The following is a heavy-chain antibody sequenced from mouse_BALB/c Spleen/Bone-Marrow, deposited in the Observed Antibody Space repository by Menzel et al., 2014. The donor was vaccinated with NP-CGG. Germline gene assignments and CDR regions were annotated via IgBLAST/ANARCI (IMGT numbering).Heavy chain of an antibody. D-gene: IGHD1-1*01. J-gene: IGHJ2*01. CDR3: ARNFYGSAYFDF. Sequence: VQLQQSGPELVRPGVSVKISCKGSGYKFTDYAMHWVKQSLAKSLEWIGLISTYSGNTHYNQKFKGKATMTVDKSSSTAYMELARLTSEDSAIYYCARNFYGSAYFDFWGQGSTLTVSS. CDR2: ISTYSGNT. CDR1: GYKFTDYA. V-gene: IGHV1-67*01.